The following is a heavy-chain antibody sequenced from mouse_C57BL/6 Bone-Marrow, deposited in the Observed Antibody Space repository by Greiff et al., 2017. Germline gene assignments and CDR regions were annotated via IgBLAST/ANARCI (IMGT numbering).Heavy chain of an antibody. V-gene: IGHV1-81*01. CDR1: GYTFTSYG. CDR2: IYPRSGNT. Sequence: VQGVESGAELARPGASVKLSCKASGYTFTSYGISWVKQRTGQGLEWIGEIYPRSGNTYYNEKFKGKATLTADKSSSTAYMELRSLTSEDSAVYFCARHFYYYGSSHWYFDVWGTGTTVTVSS. D-gene: IGHD1-1*01. CDR3: ARHFYYYGSSHWYFDV. J-gene: IGHJ1*03.